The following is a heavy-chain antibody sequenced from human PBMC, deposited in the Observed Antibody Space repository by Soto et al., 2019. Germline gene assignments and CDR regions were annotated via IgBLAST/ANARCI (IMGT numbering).Heavy chain of an antibody. CDR1: GFTFSSYG. J-gene: IGHJ3*02. CDR3: ASEGGAFDI. Sequence: ESGGGVVQPGRSLRLSCAASGFTFSSYGMHWVRQAPGKGLEWVAVIWYDGSNKYYADSVKGRFTISRDNSKNTLYLQMNSLRAEDTAVYYCASEGGAFDICGQGTMVTVSS. V-gene: IGHV3-33*01. CDR2: IWYDGSNK.